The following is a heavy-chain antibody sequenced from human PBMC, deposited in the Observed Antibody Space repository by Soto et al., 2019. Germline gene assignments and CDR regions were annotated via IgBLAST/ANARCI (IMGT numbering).Heavy chain of an antibody. V-gene: IGHV1-69*02. CDR3: ACDFDDSTGHYDFDL. CDR2: MIPILRIA. CDR1: SGTLSSYS. D-gene: IGHD3-22*01. Sequence: SSVKVSCKASSGTLSSYSINWVRQAPGQGLEWMGRMIPILRIANCAQKLQGRDTITADKSTTTAYMELSSLRSEDTAVYFCACDFDDSTGHYDFDLWGQGSLVNGSS. J-gene: IGHJ4*02.